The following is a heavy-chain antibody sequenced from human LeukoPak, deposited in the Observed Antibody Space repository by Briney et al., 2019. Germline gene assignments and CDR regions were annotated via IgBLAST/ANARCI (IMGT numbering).Heavy chain of an antibody. CDR2: ISYDGSNK. J-gene: IGHJ6*02. V-gene: IGHV3-30-3*01. Sequence: GTPLRLSCAASGFTFSSYAMHWVRQAPGKGLEWVAVISYDGSNKYYADSVKGRFTISRDNSKNTLYLQMNSLRAEDTAVYYCARDDSYYDILTGSYYYYGMDVWGQGTTVTVSS. D-gene: IGHD3-9*01. CDR3: ARDDSYYDILTGSYYYYGMDV. CDR1: GFTFSSYA.